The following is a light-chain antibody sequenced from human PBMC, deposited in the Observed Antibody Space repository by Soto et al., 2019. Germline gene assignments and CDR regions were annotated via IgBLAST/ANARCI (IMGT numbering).Light chain of an antibody. Sequence: QSALTQPASVSGSPGQSITLSCTGTSSDVGGYNYVSWYQQYPGKAPKIRIYDVDTRPSGVSNRFSGSKSGNTASLTISGLQADDEADYYCSSYTNRNTLVFGSGTKVTVL. CDR1: SSDVGGYNY. J-gene: IGLJ1*01. CDR2: DVD. CDR3: SSYTNRNTLV. V-gene: IGLV2-14*01.